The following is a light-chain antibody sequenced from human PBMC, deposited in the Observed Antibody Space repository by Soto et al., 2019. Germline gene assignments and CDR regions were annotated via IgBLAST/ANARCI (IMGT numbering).Light chain of an antibody. Sequence: DIQMTQSPSSLSASVGDRVTITCRASQSIISYLNWYQQKPGKAPKLLIYTASNLQSGVSSRFSGSGSGTDFTITISRLQPEDFATYYWQQGYSTPLTFGGGTKVDI. V-gene: IGKV1-39*01. CDR1: QSIISY. CDR2: TAS. CDR3: QQGYSTPLT. J-gene: IGKJ4*02.